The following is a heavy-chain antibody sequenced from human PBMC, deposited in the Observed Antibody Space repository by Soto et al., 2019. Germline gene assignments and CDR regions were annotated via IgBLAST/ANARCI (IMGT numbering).Heavy chain of an antibody. J-gene: IGHJ3*02. CDR1: GFTFSSYD. D-gene: IGHD2-8*01. CDR2: ISGSGGSA. V-gene: IGHV3-23*01. Sequence: EVQLLESGGGLVQPGGSLRLSCAASGFTFSSYDMSWVRQAPGKGLEWISAISGSGGSAYYADSVKGRFTIYRDNYKNTVHVQLNSLRSEDTGIYYCAKEDDAWTNGHFDIWGQGTVVTVSS. CDR3: AKEDDAWTNGHFDI.